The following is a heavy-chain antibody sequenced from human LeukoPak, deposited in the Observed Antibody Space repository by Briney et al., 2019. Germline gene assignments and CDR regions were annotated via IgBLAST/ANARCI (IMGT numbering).Heavy chain of an antibody. D-gene: IGHD3-22*01. Sequence: SETLSLTCAVYGGSFSGYYWSWIRQPPGKGLEWIGEINHSGSTNYNPSLKSRVTISVDTSKSQFSLKLSSVTAADTAVYYCARGGSITNDDSSGYYYYYYYYMDVWGKGTTVTISS. J-gene: IGHJ6*03. CDR3: ARGGSITNDDSSGYYYYYYYYMDV. CDR2: INHSGST. CDR1: GGSFSGYY. V-gene: IGHV4-34*01.